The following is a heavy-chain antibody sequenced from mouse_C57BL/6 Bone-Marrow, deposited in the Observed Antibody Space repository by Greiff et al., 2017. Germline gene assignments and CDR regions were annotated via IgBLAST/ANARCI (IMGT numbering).Heavy chain of an antibody. Sequence: EVMLVESGGDLVKPGGSLKLSCAASGFTFSSYGMSWVRQTPDKRLEWVATISSGGSYPYYPDSVKGRFTISRDNAKNTLYLQMSSLKSEDTAMYYCARQLCDYWGQGTTLTVSS. CDR3: ARQLCDY. CDR1: GFTFSSYG. V-gene: IGHV5-6*01. J-gene: IGHJ2*01. CDR2: ISSGGSYP.